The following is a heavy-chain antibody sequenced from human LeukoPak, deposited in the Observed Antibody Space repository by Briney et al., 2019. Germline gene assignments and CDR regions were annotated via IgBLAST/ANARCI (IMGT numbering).Heavy chain of an antibody. CDR1: GFTFSSYS. V-gene: IGHV3-48*02. Sequence: GGSLRLSSAASGFTFSSYSMNWVRQAPGKGLEWVSYISSSYSTTNYADSVKGRFTISRDDAKNSLYLQMNSLRDEDTAVFYCARILSGSGSYGAFDIWGQGTTVTVSS. CDR3: ARILSGSGSYGAFDI. J-gene: IGHJ3*02. CDR2: ISSSYSTT. D-gene: IGHD1-26*01.